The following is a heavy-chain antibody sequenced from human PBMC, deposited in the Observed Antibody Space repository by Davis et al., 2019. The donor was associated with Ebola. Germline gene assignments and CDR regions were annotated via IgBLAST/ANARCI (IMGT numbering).Heavy chain of an antibody. D-gene: IGHD1-26*01. Sequence: GESLKISCKGSGYSFTSYWIGWVRQMPGKGLEWVGRIRSKANSYATAYAASVKGRFTISRDDSKNTAYLQMNSLKTEDTAVYYCTQSGSRDYWGQGTLVTVSS. J-gene: IGHJ4*02. CDR1: GYSFTSYW. V-gene: IGHV3-73*01. CDR3: TQSGSRDY. CDR2: IRSKANSYAT.